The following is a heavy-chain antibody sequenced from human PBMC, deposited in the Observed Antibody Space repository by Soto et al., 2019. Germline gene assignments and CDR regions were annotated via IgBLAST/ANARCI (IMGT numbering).Heavy chain of an antibody. J-gene: IGHJ6*02. CDR2: IIPIFGTA. CDR1: GGTFSSYA. V-gene: IGHV1-69*06. D-gene: IGHD3-22*01. Sequence: QVQLVQSGAEVQKPGSSVKVSCKASGGTFSSYAISWVRQAPGQGLEWMGGIIPIFGTANYAQKFQGRVTITADKSTSTAYMELSSLRSEDTAVYYCASDYYYDSSGYYYYYGMDVWGQGTTVTVSS. CDR3: ASDYYYDSSGYYYYYGMDV.